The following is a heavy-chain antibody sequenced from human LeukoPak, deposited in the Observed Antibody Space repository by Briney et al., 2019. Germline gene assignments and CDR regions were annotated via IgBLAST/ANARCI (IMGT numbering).Heavy chain of an antibody. D-gene: IGHD6-19*01. CDR1: GGSISSYY. J-gene: IGHJ4*02. Sequence: SETLSLTCTVSGGSISSYYWSWIRQPAGKGLEWIGRIYTSGSTNYNPSLKSRVTMSVDTSKNQFSLQLNSVTPEDTAVYYCARSGSGWYFDYWGQGTLVTVSS. CDR2: IYTSGST. V-gene: IGHV4-4*07. CDR3: ARSGSGWYFDY.